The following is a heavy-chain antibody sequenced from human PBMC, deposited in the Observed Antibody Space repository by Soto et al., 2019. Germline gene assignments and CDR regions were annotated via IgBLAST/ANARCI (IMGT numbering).Heavy chain of an antibody. CDR3: ARDLEMATITGYYFDY. CDR1: GYTFTSYY. CDR2: INPSGGST. Sequence: ASVKVSCKASGYTFTSYYMHWVRQTPGQGLEWMGIINPSGGSTSYAQKFQGRVTMTRDTSTSTVYMELSSLRSEDTAVYYCARDLEMATITGYYFDYWGQGTLVTVS. D-gene: IGHD5-12*01. J-gene: IGHJ4*02. V-gene: IGHV1-46*01.